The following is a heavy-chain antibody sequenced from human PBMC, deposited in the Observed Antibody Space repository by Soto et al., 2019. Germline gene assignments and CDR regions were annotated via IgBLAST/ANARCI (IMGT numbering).Heavy chain of an antibody. D-gene: IGHD1-1*01. J-gene: IGHJ5*02. Sequence: SETLSLTCTVSGRSVSSGGYYWTWIRQHPGRGLEWIGYIYHIGSPYYNPSLESRVTMSLDTPKNQFSLNLTSLTAADTAIYYCVRDRALDSTGHWFDTWGQGILVTVSS. V-gene: IGHV4-31*03. CDR1: GRSVSSGGYY. CDR2: IYHIGSP. CDR3: VRDRALDSTGHWFDT.